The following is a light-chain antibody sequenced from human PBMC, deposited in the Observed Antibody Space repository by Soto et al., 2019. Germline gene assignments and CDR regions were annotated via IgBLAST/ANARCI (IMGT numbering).Light chain of an antibody. Sequence: DIVMTQYPLSLPVTPGEPASISCRSSQSLLHSNGVNDLDWYLQKPGQSPQLLIYLGSNRASGVPDRFSGSGSGTDFTLKISRVEAEDVGVYYCMQALQTPMYTFGQGTKLEIK. V-gene: IGKV2-28*01. J-gene: IGKJ2*01. CDR1: QSLLHSNGVND. CDR2: LGS. CDR3: MQALQTPMYT.